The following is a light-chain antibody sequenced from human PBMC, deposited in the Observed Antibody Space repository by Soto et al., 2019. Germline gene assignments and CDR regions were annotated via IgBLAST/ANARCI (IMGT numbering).Light chain of an antibody. CDR1: QSISSW. J-gene: IGKJ5*01. Sequence: DIQMTQSPSTLSASVGDRVIIVCRASQSISSWLAWYQQKPGKAPKLLIYAASSLQSGVPSRFSGSGSGTDFTLTISSLQPEDFATYYCQRANSFPLTFGQGTRLEIK. CDR2: AAS. V-gene: IGKV1-12*01. CDR3: QRANSFPLT.